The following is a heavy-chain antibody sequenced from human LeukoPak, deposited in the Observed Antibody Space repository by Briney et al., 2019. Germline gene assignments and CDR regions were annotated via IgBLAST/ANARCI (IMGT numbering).Heavy chain of an antibody. J-gene: IGHJ4*02. Sequence: GRSLRLPCAASGFTFSSYAMHWARQAPGKGLEWVAVISYDGSNKYYADSVKGRFTISRDNSKNTLYLQMNSLRAEDTAVYYCARESATAMVTLGFDYWGQGTLVTVSS. CDR3: ARESATAMVTLGFDY. CDR1: GFTFSSYA. D-gene: IGHD5-18*01. CDR2: ISYDGSNK. V-gene: IGHV3-30*04.